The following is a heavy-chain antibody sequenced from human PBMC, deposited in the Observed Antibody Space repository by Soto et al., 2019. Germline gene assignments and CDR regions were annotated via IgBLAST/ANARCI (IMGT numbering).Heavy chain of an antibody. V-gene: IGHV4-30-4*01. D-gene: IGHD2-21*01. CDR1: GGSISSGDYY. Sequence: SETLSLTCTVSGGSISSGDYYWSWIRQPPGKGLEWIGYIYYSGSTYYNPSLKSRVTISVDTSKNQFSLKLTSVTAADTAVYYCARDNIPGLFDYWGQGTLVTVYS. J-gene: IGHJ4*02. CDR3: ARDNIPGLFDY. CDR2: IYYSGST.